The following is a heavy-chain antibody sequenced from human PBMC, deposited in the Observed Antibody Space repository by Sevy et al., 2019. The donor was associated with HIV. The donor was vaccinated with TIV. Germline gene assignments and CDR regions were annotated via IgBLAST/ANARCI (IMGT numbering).Heavy chain of an antibody. Sequence: SETLSLTCAVYGGSFSGYYWSWIRQPPGKGLEWIGEINHSGSTNYNPSLKGRVTISVDTSKNHFSLKLSSVTAADTAVYYCARHCSSTSCSHAFDIWGQGTMVTVSS. V-gene: IGHV4-34*01. D-gene: IGHD2-2*01. J-gene: IGHJ3*02. CDR3: ARHCSSTSCSHAFDI. CDR2: INHSGST. CDR1: GGSFSGYY.